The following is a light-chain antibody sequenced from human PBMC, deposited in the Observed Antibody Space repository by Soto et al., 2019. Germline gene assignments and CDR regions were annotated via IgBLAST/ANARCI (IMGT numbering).Light chain of an antibody. V-gene: IGKV1-5*03. CDR1: QSISNW. CDR3: QQYNTYSRT. J-gene: IGKJ1*01. Sequence: DIQMTQSPSTLSASVGDRVTITCRACQSISNWLAWYQQRPGKAPKLLIYKASSLEGGVPSRFSGSGSGTEFTLTISSLQPDDFATYYCQQYNTYSRTFGQGTKVEIK. CDR2: KAS.